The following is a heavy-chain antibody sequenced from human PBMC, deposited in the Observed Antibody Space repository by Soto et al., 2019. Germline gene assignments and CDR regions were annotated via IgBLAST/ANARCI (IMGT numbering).Heavy chain of an antibody. CDR3: ARHHYSSSWTISNYHYYYMDV. CDR1: GGSISSSSYY. J-gene: IGHJ6*03. CDR2: IYYSGST. Sequence: SETLSLTCTVSGGSISSSSYYWGWIRQPPGKGLEWIGSIYYSGSTYYNPSLKSRVTISVDTSKNQFSLKLSSVTAADTAVYYCARHHYSSSWTISNYHYYYMDVWGKGTTVTVSS. D-gene: IGHD6-13*01. V-gene: IGHV4-39*01.